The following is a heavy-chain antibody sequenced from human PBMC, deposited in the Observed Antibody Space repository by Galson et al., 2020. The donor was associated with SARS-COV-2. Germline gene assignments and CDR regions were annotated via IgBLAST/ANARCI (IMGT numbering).Heavy chain of an antibody. D-gene: IGHD6-13*01. CDR3: ARKPNSPRYSSSWYSHYFDY. CDR2: INHSGST. V-gene: IGHV4-34*01. Sequence: SETLSLTCAVYGGSFSGYYWSWIRQPPGKGLEWIGEINHSGSTNYNPSLKSRVTISVDTSKNQFSLKLSSVTAADTAVYYCARKPNSPRYSSSWYSHYFDYWGQGTLVTVSS. CDR1: GGSFSGYY. J-gene: IGHJ4*02.